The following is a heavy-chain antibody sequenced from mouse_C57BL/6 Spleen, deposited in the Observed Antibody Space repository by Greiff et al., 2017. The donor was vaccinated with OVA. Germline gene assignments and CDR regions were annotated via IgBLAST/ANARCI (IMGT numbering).Heavy chain of an antibody. V-gene: IGHV1-85*01. D-gene: IGHD1-1*01. Sequence: VQLKQSGPELVKPGASVKLSCKASGYTFTSYDINWVKQRPGQGLEWIGWIYPRDGSTTYNEKFKGKATLTVDTSSSTAYMELHSLTSEDSAVYFCARSDYGSSYWYFDVWGTGTTVTVSS. J-gene: IGHJ1*03. CDR2: IYPRDGST. CDR3: ARSDYGSSYWYFDV. CDR1: GYTFTSYD.